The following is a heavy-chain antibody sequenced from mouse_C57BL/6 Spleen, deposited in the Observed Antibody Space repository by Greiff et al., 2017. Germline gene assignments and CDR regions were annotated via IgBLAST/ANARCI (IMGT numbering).Heavy chain of an antibody. Sequence: QVQLQQSGPELVKPGASVKISCKASGYAFSSSWMNWVKQRPGKGLEWIGRIYPGDGDTNYNGKFKGKATLTADKSSSTAYMQLSSLTSEDSAVYFCARTGGDDAMDYWGQGTSVTVSS. CDR2: IYPGDGDT. CDR3: ARTGGDDAMDY. J-gene: IGHJ4*01. V-gene: IGHV1-82*01. CDR1: GYAFSSSW.